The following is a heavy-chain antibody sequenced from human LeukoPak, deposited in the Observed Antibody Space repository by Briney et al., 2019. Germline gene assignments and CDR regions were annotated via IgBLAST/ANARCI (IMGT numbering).Heavy chain of an antibody. D-gene: IGHD3-10*01. J-gene: IGHJ4*02. V-gene: IGHV3-73*01. CDR3: IHYGSGSYSTNY. Sequence: GGSLRLSCAASGFTFSTYPIHWVRQASGKGLEWVGHIRSKTNSYATTYAASVRGRFTISRDDSKSTAYLQMTSLKTDDTAVYYCIHYGSGSYSTNYWGQGARVTVSS. CDR2: IRSKTNSYAT. CDR1: GFTFSTYP.